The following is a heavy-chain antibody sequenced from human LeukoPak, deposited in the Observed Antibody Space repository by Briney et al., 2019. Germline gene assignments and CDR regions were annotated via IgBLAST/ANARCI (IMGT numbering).Heavy chain of an antibody. CDR2: ISSSSSYV. CDR3: ARVTEGTVTTGY. J-gene: IGHJ4*02. Sequence: PGGSLRLSCAASGFTFDDYGMNWVRQAPGKGLEWVSSISSSSSYVYYADSVKGRFTISRDNAKNSLYLQMNSLRAEDTAVYYCARVTEGTVTTGYWGQGTLVTVSS. V-gene: IGHV3-21*01. D-gene: IGHD4-17*01. CDR1: GFTFDDYG.